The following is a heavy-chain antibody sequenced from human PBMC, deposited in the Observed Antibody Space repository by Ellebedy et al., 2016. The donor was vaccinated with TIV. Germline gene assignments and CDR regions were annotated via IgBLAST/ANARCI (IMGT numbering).Heavy chain of an antibody. D-gene: IGHD1-26*01. CDR1: GFTFSDYY. Sequence: GESLKISCAASGFTFSDYYMSWIRQAPGKGLDWVSYISSSSSYTNYADSVKGRFTISRDNAKNSLYLQMNSLRAEDTAVYYCARGLREWDLKSGIVPGNWFDPWGQGTQVTVSS. J-gene: IGHJ5*02. V-gene: IGHV3-11*06. CDR2: ISSSSSYT. CDR3: ARGLREWDLKSGIVPGNWFDP.